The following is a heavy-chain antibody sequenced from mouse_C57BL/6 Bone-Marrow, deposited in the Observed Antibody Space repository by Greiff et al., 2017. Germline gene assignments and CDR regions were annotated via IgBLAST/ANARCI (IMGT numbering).Heavy chain of an antibody. Sequence: QVQLQQPGAELVKPGDSVKLSCKASGYTFTSYWMHWVKQRPGRGLEWIGRIDPNSGGTKYTEKFKSKATLTVDKHTSTAYMQLSSLTSEDAAVYYCASRREDYVYNAMDYWGQGTSVTVSS. CDR1: GYTFTSYW. CDR2: IDPNSGGT. J-gene: IGHJ4*01. CDR3: ASRREDYVYNAMDY. D-gene: IGHD2-4*01. V-gene: IGHV1-72*01.